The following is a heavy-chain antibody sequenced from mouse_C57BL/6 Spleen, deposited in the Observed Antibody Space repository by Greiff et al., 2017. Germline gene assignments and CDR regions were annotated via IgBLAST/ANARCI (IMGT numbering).Heavy chain of an antibody. Sequence: EVQLVESEGGLVQPGSSMKLSCTASGFTFSDYYMAWVRQVPEKGLEWVANINYDGSSTYYLDSLKSRFIISRDNAKNILYLQMSSLKSEDTATYYCARLYSNCFDYWGQGTTLTVSS. CDR1: GFTFSDYY. J-gene: IGHJ2*01. D-gene: IGHD2-5*01. V-gene: IGHV5-16*01. CDR3: ARLYSNCFDY. CDR2: INYDGSST.